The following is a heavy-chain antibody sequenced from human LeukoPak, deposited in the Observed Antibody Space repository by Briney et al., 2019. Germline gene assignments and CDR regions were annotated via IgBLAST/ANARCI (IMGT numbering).Heavy chain of an antibody. CDR1: GFTFSSYW. Sequence: GGSLRLSCAAPGFTFSSYWMSWVRQAPGKGLEWVANIKQDGSEKYYVDSVKGRFTISRDNAKNSLHLQMNSLRAEDTAVYYCARDLDHYDYVWGSYRPYYFDYWGRGTLVTVSS. D-gene: IGHD3-16*02. V-gene: IGHV3-7*01. CDR3: ARDLDHYDYVWGSYRPYYFDY. J-gene: IGHJ4*02. CDR2: IKQDGSEK.